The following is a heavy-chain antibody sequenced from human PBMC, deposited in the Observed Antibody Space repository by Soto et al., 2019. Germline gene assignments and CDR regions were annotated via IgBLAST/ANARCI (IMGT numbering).Heavy chain of an antibody. J-gene: IGHJ4*02. D-gene: IGHD5-18*01. CDR3: AREARRGYSYALDY. V-gene: IGHV3-21*01. Sequence: SVKGRFTISRDYAKNSLYLQMNSLRAEDTAVYYCAREARRGYSYALDYWGQGTLVTVSS.